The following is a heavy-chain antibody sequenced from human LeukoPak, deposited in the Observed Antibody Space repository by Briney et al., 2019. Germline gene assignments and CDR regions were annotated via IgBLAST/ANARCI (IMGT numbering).Heavy chain of an antibody. Sequence: SETLSLTCTVSGGSISSYYWSWIRQPPGKGLEWIGYIYYSGSTNYNPSLKSRVTISVDTSKNQFSLKLSSVTAADTAVYYCARVFYGTVVRGVIRHYYYMDVWGKGTTVTISS. V-gene: IGHV4-59*01. CDR3: ARVFYGTVVRGVIRHYYYMDV. CDR2: IYYSGST. CDR1: GGSISSYY. D-gene: IGHD3-10*01. J-gene: IGHJ6*03.